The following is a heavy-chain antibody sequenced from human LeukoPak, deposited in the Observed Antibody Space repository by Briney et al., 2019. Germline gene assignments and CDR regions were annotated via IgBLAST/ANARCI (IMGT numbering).Heavy chain of an antibody. CDR2: IYTSGST. V-gene: IGHV4-4*07. Sequence: SETLSLTCTVSGGSISSYYWSWIRQPAGKGLEWIGRIYTSGSTNYNPSLKSRVIMSVDTSKNQFSLKLSSVTAADTAVYYCARVTFGGPSRGFDPWGQGTLVTVSS. D-gene: IGHD3-16*01. CDR3: ARVTFGGPSRGFDP. J-gene: IGHJ5*02. CDR1: GGSISSYY.